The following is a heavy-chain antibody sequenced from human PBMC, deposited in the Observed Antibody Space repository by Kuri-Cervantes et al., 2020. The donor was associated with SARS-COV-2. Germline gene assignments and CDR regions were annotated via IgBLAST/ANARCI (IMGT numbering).Heavy chain of an antibody. CDR1: GFTFSSYS. CDR2: ISSSDSTT. J-gene: IGHJ4*02. Sequence: GGSLRLSCAASGFTFSSYSMSWIRQAPGKGLEWISYISSSDSTTYYADSVKGRFTISRDNAKRTLFLQMNSLRVDDTAVYYCSRDQVSAAGTANYWGQGALVTVSS. V-gene: IGHV3-48*04. D-gene: IGHD6-13*01. CDR3: SRDQVSAAGTANY.